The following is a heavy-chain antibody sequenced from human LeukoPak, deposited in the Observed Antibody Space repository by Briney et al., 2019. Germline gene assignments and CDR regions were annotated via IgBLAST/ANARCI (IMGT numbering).Heavy chain of an antibody. J-gene: IGHJ6*02. CDR3: ATDRRMVAATRYGMDV. CDR2: FDPEDGET. Sequence: ASVKVSCKASGGTFSSYAISWVRQAPGKGLEWMGGFDPEDGETIYAQKFQGRVTMTEDTSTDTAYMELSSLRSEDTAVYYCATDRRMVAATRYGMDVWGQGTTVTVSS. D-gene: IGHD2-15*01. V-gene: IGHV1-24*01. CDR1: GGTFSSYA.